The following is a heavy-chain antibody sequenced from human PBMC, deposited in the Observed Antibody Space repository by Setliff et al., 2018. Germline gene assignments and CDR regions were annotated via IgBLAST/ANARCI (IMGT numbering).Heavy chain of an antibody. CDR1: GGSISSGDYY. Sequence: SETLSLTCTVSGGSISSGDYYWSWIRQPPGKGLEWIGYIYSSGSTYYNPSLKSRVSIPVDTSKNQFSLKLSSVTAAGTAVYYCARESRYYYDNLGTLDYWGQGTLVTVSS. V-gene: IGHV4-30-4*08. CDR3: ARESRYYYDNLGTLDY. CDR2: IYSSGST. D-gene: IGHD3-22*01. J-gene: IGHJ4*02.